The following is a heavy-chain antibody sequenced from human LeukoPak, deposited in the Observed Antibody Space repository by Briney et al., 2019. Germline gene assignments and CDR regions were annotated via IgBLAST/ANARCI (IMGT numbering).Heavy chain of an antibody. V-gene: IGHV4-39*07. CDR3: ARGAVAGVFSLDI. Sequence: PSETLSLTCTVSGSSISSSSYYWGWIRQPPGKGLEYIGNIYYSGSTYYKLSLKSRLTISLDTSKNQFSLKLSSVTAADTAVYYCARGAVAGVFSLDIWGQGTMVTVSS. CDR2: IYYSGST. D-gene: IGHD6-19*01. J-gene: IGHJ3*02. CDR1: GSSISSSSYY.